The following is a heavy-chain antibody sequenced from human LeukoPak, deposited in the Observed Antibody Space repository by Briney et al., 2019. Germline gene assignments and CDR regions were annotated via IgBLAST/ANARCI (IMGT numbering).Heavy chain of an antibody. J-gene: IGHJ4*02. CDR1: RFTFSSYA. Sequence: PGGSLRLSCAASRFTFSSYAMSWVRQAPGEGLEWVSAISGSGVSTYYADSVKGRFTISRDNSKNTLYLQMNSLRAEDTAVYYCARDHSGTFDYWGQGTLVTVSS. D-gene: IGHD1-14*01. CDR2: ISGSGVST. CDR3: ARDHSGTFDY. V-gene: IGHV3-23*01.